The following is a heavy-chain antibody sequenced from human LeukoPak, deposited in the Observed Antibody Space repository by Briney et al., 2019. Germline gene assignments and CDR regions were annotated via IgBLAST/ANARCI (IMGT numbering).Heavy chain of an antibody. V-gene: IGHV3-43D*04. J-gene: IGHJ4*02. CDR2: ISWDGGST. CDR3: ARTKYDHYDYFDY. Sequence: GGSLRLSCAASGFTFDDYAMHWVRQAPGKGLEWVSLISWDGGSTYYADSVKGRFTISRDNSKNSLYLQMNSLRAEGAALYYCARTKYDHYDYFDYWGQGTLVTVSS. D-gene: IGHD2-2*01. CDR1: GFTFDDYA.